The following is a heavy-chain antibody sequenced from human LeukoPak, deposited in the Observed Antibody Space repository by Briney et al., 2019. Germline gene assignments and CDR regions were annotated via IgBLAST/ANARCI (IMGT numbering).Heavy chain of an antibody. J-gene: IGHJ4*02. CDR1: AGSISSGRYY. CDR3: ARNYYDSSGYPE. Sequence: SETLSLTSTVSAGSISSGRYYWGWIRHPPGKGLEWVVSIYYSGSNYYNPSLKSRVTISVDTSKNQFSLKLSSVTAADTAVYYWARNYYDSSGYPEWGQGTLVTVSS. D-gene: IGHD3-22*01. V-gene: IGHV4-39*07. CDR2: IYYSGSN.